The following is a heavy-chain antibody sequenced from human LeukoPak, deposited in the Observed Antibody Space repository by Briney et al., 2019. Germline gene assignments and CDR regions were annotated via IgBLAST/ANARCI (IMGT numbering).Heavy chain of an antibody. J-gene: IGHJ4*02. Sequence: GGSLRPSCAASGFSFSSDGMHWVRQAPGKGLEWVAFISNDGNRKYYADSVKGRFTISRDKSENTLYVQMNSLRAEDTAVYYCAKDRSTTWSLDYWGQGTLVTVSS. CDR3: AKDRSTTWSLDY. CDR1: GFSFSSDG. D-gene: IGHD6-13*01. V-gene: IGHV3-30*18. CDR2: ISNDGNRK.